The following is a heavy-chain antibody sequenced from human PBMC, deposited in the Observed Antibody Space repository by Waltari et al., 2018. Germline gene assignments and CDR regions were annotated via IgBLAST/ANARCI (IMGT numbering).Heavy chain of an antibody. CDR1: GFTFSSYW. J-gene: IGHJ3*02. CDR3: ARGSPGYSSSIDAFDI. D-gene: IGHD6-13*01. V-gene: IGHV3-74*01. CDR2: INSDGSTI. Sequence: EVQLEESGGGLVQPGGSLRLSCAASGFTFSSYWMHWVRQAPGKGLVWVSRINSDGSTISYADSVKGRFTISRDNAKNTLYLQMNSLSAEDTAVYYCARGSPGYSSSIDAFDIWGQGTMVTVSS.